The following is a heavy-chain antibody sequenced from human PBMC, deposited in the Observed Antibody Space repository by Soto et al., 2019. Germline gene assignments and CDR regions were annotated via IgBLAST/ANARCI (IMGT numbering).Heavy chain of an antibody. D-gene: IGHD3-10*01. CDR2: IHYDGRT. CDR3: ARTSFGSGSYSY. CDR1: GGSISGTNEY. V-gene: IGHV4-39*02. J-gene: IGHJ1*01. Sequence: QLQLQESGPGLVEPSETLSLTCTVSGGSISGTNEYWGWIRQPPGKGLEWIASIHYDGRTYYTPSLMSRLTISADTSKNHCSLKLSSVTAADSAVYYCARTSFGSGSYSYWGQGTLVIVSS.